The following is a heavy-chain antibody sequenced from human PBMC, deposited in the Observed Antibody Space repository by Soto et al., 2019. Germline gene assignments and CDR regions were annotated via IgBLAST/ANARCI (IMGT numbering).Heavy chain of an antibody. CDR1: GFTLSSYA. V-gene: IGHV3-23*01. CDR3: AKFSINTLAGQS. D-gene: IGHD6-19*01. J-gene: IGHJ5*02. Sequence: GGSLRLSCAASGFTLSSYAMSWVRQAPGKGLEWVSAISGSGGSTYYADSVKGRFTISRDNSKNTLYLQMSSLRAEDTAVYYCAKFSINTLAGQSWGQGTLVTVSS. CDR2: ISGSGGST.